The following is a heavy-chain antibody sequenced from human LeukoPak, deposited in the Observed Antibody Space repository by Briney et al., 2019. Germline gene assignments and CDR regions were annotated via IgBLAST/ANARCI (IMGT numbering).Heavy chain of an antibody. CDR1: GFTFSDYY. Sequence: PGGSLRLSCAASGFTFSDYYMSWIRQAPGKGLEWVSYISSSGSTIYYADSVKGRFTIPRDNAKNSLYLQMNSLRAEDTAVYYCARDPRGYCGGDCYPYYFDYWGQGTLVTVSS. J-gene: IGHJ4*02. CDR2: ISSSGSTI. CDR3: ARDPRGYCGGDCYPYYFDY. V-gene: IGHV3-11*01. D-gene: IGHD2-21*02.